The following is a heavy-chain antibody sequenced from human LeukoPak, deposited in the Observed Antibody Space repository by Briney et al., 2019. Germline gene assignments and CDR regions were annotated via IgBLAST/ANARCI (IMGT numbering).Heavy chain of an antibody. J-gene: IGHJ3*02. D-gene: IGHD4-17*01. CDR3: AREGDYGDAFDI. CDR2: INPNSGGT. CDR1: GYTFTGYY. V-gene: IGHV1-2*02. Sequence: ASVKVSCKASGYTFTGYYMHWVRQAPGQGFEWMGWINPNSGGTNYAQKFQGRVTMTRDTSISTAYMELSRLRSDDTAVYYCAREGDYGDAFDIWGQGTMVTVSS.